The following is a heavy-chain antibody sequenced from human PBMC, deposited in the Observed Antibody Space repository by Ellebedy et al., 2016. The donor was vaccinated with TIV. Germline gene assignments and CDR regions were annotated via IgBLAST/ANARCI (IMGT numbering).Heavy chain of an antibody. CDR3: ARDEDDYVWGSYPFDY. J-gene: IGHJ4*02. Sequence: GESLKISCAASGFTFSSYSMNWVRQAPGKGLEWVSYISSSSSTIYYADSVKGRFTISRDNAKNSLYLQMNSLRAEDTAVYYCARDEDDYVWGSYPFDYWGQGTLVTVSS. D-gene: IGHD3-16*02. V-gene: IGHV3-48*01. CDR2: ISSSSSTI. CDR1: GFTFSSYS.